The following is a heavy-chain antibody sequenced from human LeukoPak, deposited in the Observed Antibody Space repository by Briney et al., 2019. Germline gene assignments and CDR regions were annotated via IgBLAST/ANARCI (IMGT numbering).Heavy chain of an antibody. Sequence: GGSLRLSCAASGFTFDDYAMHWVRQAPGKGLEWVSGISWNSGSIGYADSVKGRFTISRDNAKNSLYLQMNSLRAEDMALYYCAKDVHSSGYYGIDYWGQGTLVTVSS. CDR3: AKDVHSSGYYGIDY. J-gene: IGHJ4*02. CDR1: GFTFDDYA. D-gene: IGHD3-22*01. V-gene: IGHV3-9*03. CDR2: ISWNSGSI.